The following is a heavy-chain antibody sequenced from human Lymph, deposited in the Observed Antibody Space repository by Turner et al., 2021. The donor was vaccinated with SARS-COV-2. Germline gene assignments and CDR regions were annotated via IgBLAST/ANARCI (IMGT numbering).Heavy chain of an antibody. CDR3: ASNYDILTGYYTRNWFDP. J-gene: IGHJ5*02. V-gene: IGHV4-39*01. D-gene: IGHD3-9*01. CDR1: GGSISSSSYY. CDR2: VDYSVST. Sequence: QLQLQESGPGLVKPSETLSLTCTVSGGSISSSSYYWGWIRQPPGKGLEWIGSVDYSVSTDYNPPLKSRVTISVDTSKNQFSLKLSSVTAADTAVYYCASNYDILTGYYTRNWFDPWGQGTLVTVSS.